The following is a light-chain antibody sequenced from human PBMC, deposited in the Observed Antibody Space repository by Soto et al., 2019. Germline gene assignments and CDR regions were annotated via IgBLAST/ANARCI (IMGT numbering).Light chain of an antibody. Sequence: QYALTQPASVSGSPGQSITISCSGTSSDIGSYNHVAWYQQFPGKSPKLMIYAVSSRPSGVSSRFSGSKSGNTASLTISGLQPQDEADYYCIAYTGSSTSYVFGSGTKVTVL. CDR1: SSDIGSYNH. V-gene: IGLV2-14*01. J-gene: IGLJ1*01. CDR2: AVS. CDR3: IAYTGSSTSYV.